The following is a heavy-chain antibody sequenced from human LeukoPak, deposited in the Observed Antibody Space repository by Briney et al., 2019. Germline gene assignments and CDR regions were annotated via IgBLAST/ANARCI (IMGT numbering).Heavy chain of an antibody. J-gene: IGHJ4*02. Sequence: GASVKVSCKASRYTFTGYYMHWVRQAPGQGLEWMGWINPNSGGTNYAQKFQGRVTMTRDTSISTAYMELSRLRSDDTAVYYCASAGNTYCSSTSCYTSDYWGQGTLVTVSS. CDR1: RYTFTGYY. CDR3: ASAGNTYCSSTSCYTSDY. V-gene: IGHV1-2*02. D-gene: IGHD2-2*02. CDR2: INPNSGGT.